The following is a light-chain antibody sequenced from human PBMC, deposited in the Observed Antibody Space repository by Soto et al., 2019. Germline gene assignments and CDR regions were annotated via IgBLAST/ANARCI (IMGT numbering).Light chain of an antibody. Sequence: DIQLTQSPSFLSASVGDRVTITCRASQGIRSYLAWYQQKAGKAPKLLIYAAATLQSGVPTRFSGSGSGTEFTLTISSLQPEDFATYYCQQLNSYPLTFGGGTKVEIK. CDR2: AAA. V-gene: IGKV1-9*01. CDR3: QQLNSYPLT. CDR1: QGIRSY. J-gene: IGKJ4*01.